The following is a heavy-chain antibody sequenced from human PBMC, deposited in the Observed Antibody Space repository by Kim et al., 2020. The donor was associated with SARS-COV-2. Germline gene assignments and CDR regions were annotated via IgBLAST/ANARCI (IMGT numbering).Heavy chain of an antibody. CDR1: GFTFSSYW. D-gene: IGHD5-18*01. J-gene: IGHJ6*02. CDR2: IKQDGSEK. Sequence: GGSLRLSCAASGFTFSSYWMSWVRQAPGKGLEWVANIKQDGSEKYYVDSVKGRFTISRDNAKNSLYLQMNSLRAEDTAVYYCARDPSEIQLWLLIVGGMDVWGQGTTVTVSS. CDR3: ARDPSEIQLWLLIVGGMDV. V-gene: IGHV3-7*01.